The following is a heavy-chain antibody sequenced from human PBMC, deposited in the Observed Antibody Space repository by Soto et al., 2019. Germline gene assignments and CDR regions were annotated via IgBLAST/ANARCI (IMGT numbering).Heavy chain of an antibody. J-gene: IGHJ4*02. D-gene: IGHD6-19*01. CDR3: ARDRYSSGPGDFDY. Sequence: QVQLVESGGGVVQPGRSLRLSCAASGFTFSTYAMHWVRQAPGKGLEWVALISYDGINKYYADSVKGRFTISRDNSKNTLCLQMNSLRPEDTAVYYCARDRYSSGPGDFDYWGQGTLVTVSS. CDR2: ISYDGINK. V-gene: IGHV3-30-3*01. CDR1: GFTFSTYA.